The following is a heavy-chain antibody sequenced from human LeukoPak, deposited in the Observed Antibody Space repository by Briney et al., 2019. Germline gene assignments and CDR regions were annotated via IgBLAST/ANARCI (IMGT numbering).Heavy chain of an antibody. CDR1: GFTFSSYA. Sequence: GGSLRLSCAASGFTFSSYAMSWVRQAPGKGLEWVSTVSNIDDKTYYADSVKGRFTISRDNSRNTLYLHMNSLTAEDTAIYYCAKATGTLGNWGQGTLVTVSS. D-gene: IGHD1-1*01. CDR2: VSNIDDKT. J-gene: IGHJ4*02. V-gene: IGHV3-23*01. CDR3: AKATGTLGN.